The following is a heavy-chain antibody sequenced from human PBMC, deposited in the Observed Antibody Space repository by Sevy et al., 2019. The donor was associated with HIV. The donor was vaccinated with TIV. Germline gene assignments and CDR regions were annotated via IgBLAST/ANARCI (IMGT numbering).Heavy chain of an antibody. CDR2: IGTAGDT. D-gene: IGHD2-15*01. Sequence: GGSLRLSCAASGFTFSSYDMHWVRQATGKGLEWVSAIGTAGDTYYPGSVKGRFTISRENAKNSLYLQMNSLRAGDTAVYYCARGQGYCSGGSCSGEDAFDIWGQGTMVTVSS. CDR1: GFTFSSYD. CDR3: ARGQGYCSGGSCSGEDAFDI. V-gene: IGHV3-13*01. J-gene: IGHJ3*02.